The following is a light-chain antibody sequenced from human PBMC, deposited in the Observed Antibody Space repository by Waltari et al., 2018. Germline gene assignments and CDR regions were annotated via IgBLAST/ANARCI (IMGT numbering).Light chain of an antibody. Sequence: QSALTQPASVSGSPGQSITISCTGTNSDVGGYNFVSWYQQHPGKAPNLLINDVSKRPSGVSNRFSGSKSGNTASLTISGLQAEDEADYYCSSYTSTNTYVFGTGTEVTVL. V-gene: IGLV2-14*03. CDR2: DVS. CDR3: SSYTSTNTYV. J-gene: IGLJ1*01. CDR1: NSDVGGYNF.